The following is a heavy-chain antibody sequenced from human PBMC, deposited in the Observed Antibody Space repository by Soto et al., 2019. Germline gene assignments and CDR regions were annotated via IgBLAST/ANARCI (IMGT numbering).Heavy chain of an antibody. D-gene: IGHD3-16*01. CDR1: GFTFRSYV. Sequence: QVQLVESGGGVVQPGTSLRLSCVGSGFTFRSYVIHWVRQAPGKGLEWVALTSYDGSNNFYGDSVKGRFTISRHNSRNTVELHMYSLRFEDTALYYCARWGTTGGLDVWGQGTLVSVSA. CDR3: ARWGTTGGLDV. CDR2: TSYDGSNN. J-gene: IGHJ4*02. V-gene: IGHV3-33*05.